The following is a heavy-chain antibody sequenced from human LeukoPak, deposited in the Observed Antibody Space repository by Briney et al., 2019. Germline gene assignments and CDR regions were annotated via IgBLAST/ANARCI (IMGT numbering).Heavy chain of an antibody. J-gene: IGHJ6*02. CDR1: GGTFSSYG. V-gene: IGHV1-69*01. Sequence: ASVKVSCKASGGTFSSYGISWVRQAPGQGLEWMGGIIPIFGTANYAQKFQGRVTITADESTSTAYMELSSLRSEDTAVYYCARSIDIVVVPTRIFYYYGMDVWGQGTTVTVSS. CDR3: ARSIDIVVVPTRIFYYYGMDV. CDR2: IIPIFGTA. D-gene: IGHD2-2*01.